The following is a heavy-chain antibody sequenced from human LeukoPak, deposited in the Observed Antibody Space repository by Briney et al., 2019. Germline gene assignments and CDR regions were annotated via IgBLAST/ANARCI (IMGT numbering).Heavy chain of an antibody. V-gene: IGHV1-18*01. CDR1: GYTFTSFG. CDR3: ARNSSSWADY. D-gene: IGHD6-13*01. J-gene: IGHJ4*02. Sequence: GASVTVSCKSSGYTFTSFGISWVRQAPGQGLEWMGWISHYIGYANYVHKFQGRVTMTTDTSTSTAYMEVRSLRSDDTAVYFCARNSSSWADYWGQGTLVTVSS. CDR2: ISHYIGYA.